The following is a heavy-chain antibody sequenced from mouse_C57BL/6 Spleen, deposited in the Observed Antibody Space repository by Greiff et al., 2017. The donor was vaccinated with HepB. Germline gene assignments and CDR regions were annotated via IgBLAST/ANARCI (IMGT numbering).Heavy chain of an antibody. Sequence: VQLQQSGAELVMPGASVKLSCKASGYTFTSYWMHWVKQRPGQGLEWIGEIDPSDSYTTYNQKFKGKSTLTVDKSSSTAYMQLSSLTSEDSAVYYCARCLMIRGAMDYWGQGTSVTVSS. CDR2: IDPSDSYT. CDR1: GYTFTSYW. CDR3: ARCLMIRGAMDY. J-gene: IGHJ4*01. D-gene: IGHD2-4*01. V-gene: IGHV1-69*01.